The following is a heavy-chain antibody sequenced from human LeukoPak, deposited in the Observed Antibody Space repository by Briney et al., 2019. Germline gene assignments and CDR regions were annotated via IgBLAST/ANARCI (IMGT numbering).Heavy chain of an antibody. CDR3: ARDLMVLPSPYYYYGMDV. D-gene: IGHD3-10*01. CDR2: ISSSSSTI. Sequence: GGSLRLSCAASGFTFSSYSMNWVRQAPGKGLEWVSYISSSSSTICYADSVKGRFTISRDNAKNSLYLQMNSLRAEDTAVYYCARDLMVLPSPYYYYGMDVWGQGTTVTVSS. V-gene: IGHV3-48*04. J-gene: IGHJ6*02. CDR1: GFTFSSYS.